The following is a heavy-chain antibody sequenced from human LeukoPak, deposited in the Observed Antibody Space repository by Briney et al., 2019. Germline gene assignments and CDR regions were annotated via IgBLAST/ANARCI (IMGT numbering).Heavy chain of an antibody. CDR2: ISSSSSYI. Sequence: GGSLRLSCAASGFTFSSYWMSWVRRAPGKGLEWVSSISSSSSYIYYADSVKGRFTISRDNVKNSLYLQMNSLRPEDTAVYYCARVAYDSSGYYGDWGQGTLVTVSS. CDR3: ARVAYDSSGYYGD. J-gene: IGHJ4*02. D-gene: IGHD3-22*01. V-gene: IGHV3-21*01. CDR1: GFTFSSYW.